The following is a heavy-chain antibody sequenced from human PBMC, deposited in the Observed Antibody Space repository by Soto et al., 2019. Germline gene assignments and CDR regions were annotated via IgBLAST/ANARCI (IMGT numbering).Heavy chain of an antibody. D-gene: IGHD2-2*01. CDR1: GFTFSSYS. Sequence: GSLRLSCAASGFTFSSYSMNWVRQAPGKGLEWVSSISSSGSYIYYADSVKGRFTISRDNAKNSLYLQMNSLRAEDTAVYYCARDLRHCSSTRCYRVWYYYYGMDVWGQGTTVTVSS. CDR2: ISSSGSYI. J-gene: IGHJ6*02. CDR3: ARDLRHCSSTRCYRVWYYYYGMDV. V-gene: IGHV3-21*01.